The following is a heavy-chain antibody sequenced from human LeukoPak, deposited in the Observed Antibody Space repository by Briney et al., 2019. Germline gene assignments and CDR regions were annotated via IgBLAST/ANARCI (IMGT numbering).Heavy chain of an antibody. J-gene: IGHJ4*02. Sequence: GGSLRLSCAASGFTFSTYAMSWVRQAPGKGLEWVSIISGSGGSTYYVDSVKGRFTIFRDNSKNTLYLQMNSLRAEDTAVYYCAKGLSVVGATIGYWGQGTLVTVSS. CDR1: GFTFSTYA. CDR2: ISGSGGST. V-gene: IGHV3-23*01. D-gene: IGHD1-26*01. CDR3: AKGLSVVGATIGY.